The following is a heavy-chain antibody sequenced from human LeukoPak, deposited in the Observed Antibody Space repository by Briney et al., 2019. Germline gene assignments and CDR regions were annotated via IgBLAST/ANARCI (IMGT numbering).Heavy chain of an antibody. CDR3: ARLGGYCSSTSCDYLDAFDI. CDR1: GYTFTSYG. CDR2: ISAYNGNT. V-gene: IGHV1-18*01. J-gene: IGHJ3*02. D-gene: IGHD2-2*01. Sequence: GASVKVSCKASGYTFTSYGISWVRQAPGQGLEWMGWISAYNGNTNYAQKPQDRVTMTTDTSTSTAYMELRSLRSDDTAVYYCARLGGYCSSTSCDYLDAFDIWGQGTMVTVSS.